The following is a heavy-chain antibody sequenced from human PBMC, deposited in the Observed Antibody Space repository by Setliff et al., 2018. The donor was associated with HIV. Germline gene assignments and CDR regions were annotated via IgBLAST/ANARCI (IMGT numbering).Heavy chain of an antibody. J-gene: IGHJ4*02. CDR1: GFTFSTFA. CDR3: ARDTGQLVYYFDS. Sequence: GGSLRLSCAASGFTFSTFAMHRVRQAPGKGLEWVAVISYDGSNKYYADSVKGRFTISRDNLKKRVYLQMSSLRAEDTAVYFCARDTGQLVYYFDSWGQGTLVTVSS. CDR2: ISYDGSNK. V-gene: IGHV3-30*04. D-gene: IGHD6-6*01.